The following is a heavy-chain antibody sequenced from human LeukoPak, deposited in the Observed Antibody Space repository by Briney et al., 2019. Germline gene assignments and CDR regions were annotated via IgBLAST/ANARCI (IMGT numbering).Heavy chain of an antibody. Sequence: SETLSLTCAVYGGSFSGYYRSWIRQPPGKGLEWIGEINHSGSTNYNPSLKSRVTISVDTSKNQFSLKLSSVTAADTAVYYCARWSLSHLYYFDYWGQETLVTVSS. CDR2: INHSGST. J-gene: IGHJ4*02. V-gene: IGHV4-34*01. D-gene: IGHD1-26*01. CDR1: GGSFSGYY. CDR3: ARWSLSHLYYFDY.